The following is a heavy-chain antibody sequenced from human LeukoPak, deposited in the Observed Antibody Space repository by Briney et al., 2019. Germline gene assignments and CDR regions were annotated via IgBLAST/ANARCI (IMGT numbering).Heavy chain of an antibody. D-gene: IGHD2-15*01. CDR1: GGSISGYY. Sequence: PSETLSLTCAVYGGSISGYYWSWIRQPPGKGLEWIGEINHSGSTNYNPSLKSRVTISVDTSKNQFSLKLSSVTAADTAVYYCARVNCSGGSCYSGYYYYYMDVWGKGTTVTVSS. CDR3: ARVNCSGGSCYSGYYYYYMDV. CDR2: INHSGST. J-gene: IGHJ6*03. V-gene: IGHV4-34*01.